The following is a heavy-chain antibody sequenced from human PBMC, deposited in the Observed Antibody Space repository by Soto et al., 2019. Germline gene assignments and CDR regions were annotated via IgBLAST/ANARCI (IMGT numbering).Heavy chain of an antibody. Sequence: QVQLQESGPGLVKPSQTLSLTCTVSGASVSSGLYFWNWIRQLLGKGLQWLGHVHPNGNIYYNPSLRSXXTXSXVTSNHQVSLPLNSVTVADTAVYYCVRGSDPYKCGFWGQGALVTVSS. J-gene: IGHJ4*02. V-gene: IGHV4-31*01. CDR2: VHPNGNI. CDR1: GASVSSGLYF. CDR3: VRGSDPYKCGF. D-gene: IGHD6-25*01.